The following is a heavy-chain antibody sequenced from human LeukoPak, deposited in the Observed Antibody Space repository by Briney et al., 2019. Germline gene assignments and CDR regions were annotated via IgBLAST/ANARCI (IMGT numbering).Heavy chain of an antibody. J-gene: IGHJ4*02. D-gene: IGHD6-13*01. CDR3: ARSYTNLVRTPFDY. CDR1: GGSFSGYY. V-gene: IGHV4-34*01. CDR2: IYYSGST. Sequence: SETLSLTCAVYGGSFSGYYWSWIRQPPGKGLEWIGSIYYSGSTYYNPSLKSRVTISVDTSKNQFSLKLSSVTAADTAVYYCARSYTNLVRTPFDYWGQGTLVTVSS.